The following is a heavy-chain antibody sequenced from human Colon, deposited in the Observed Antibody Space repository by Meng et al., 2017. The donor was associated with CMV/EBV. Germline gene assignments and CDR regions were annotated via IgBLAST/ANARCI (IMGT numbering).Heavy chain of an antibody. J-gene: IGHJ2*01. D-gene: IGHD3-9*01. CDR3: ARATRYDILTGYYWYFDV. CDR2: IYHSGTI. Sequence: IGSSDYSWTWIRQQPGKGMEWIGYIYHSGTIYYNPSLKTRVIISLDRSKNQFSLKLTSVTAADTAVYYCARATRYDILTGYYWYFDVWGRGTLVTVSS. V-gene: IGHV4-30-2*01. CDR1: IGSSDYS.